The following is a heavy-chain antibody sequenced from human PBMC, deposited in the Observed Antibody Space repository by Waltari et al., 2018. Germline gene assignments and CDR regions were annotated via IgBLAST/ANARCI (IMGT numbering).Heavy chain of an antibody. CDR2: IYYSGST. CDR3: ARDSGSYSYYFDY. J-gene: IGHJ4*02. V-gene: IGHV4-59*01. D-gene: IGHD1-26*01. Sequence: QVQLQESGPGLVKPSETLSLTCTVSGGSISSYYWSWIRQPPGKGLEWIGYIYYSGSTNYNPSLKSRVTISVDTSKNQFSLKLSSVTAADTAVYYCARDSGSYSYYFDYWGQGTLVTVSS. CDR1: GGSISSYY.